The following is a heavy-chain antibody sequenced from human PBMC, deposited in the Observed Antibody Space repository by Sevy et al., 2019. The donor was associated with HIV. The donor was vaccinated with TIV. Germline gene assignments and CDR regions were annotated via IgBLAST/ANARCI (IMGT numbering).Heavy chain of an antibody. D-gene: IGHD3-22*01. Sequence: GGSLRLSCAASGFTFSSYAMSWVRQAPGKGLEWVSGISGSGGSTNYADSVKGRLTISRDNSKNTLYLQMNTLRAEDTAVYYCAKGDYYYDSSGYPFDCWGQGTLVTVSS. V-gene: IGHV3-23*01. CDR3: AKGDYYYDSSGYPFDC. CDR2: ISGSGGST. CDR1: GFTFSSYA. J-gene: IGHJ4*02.